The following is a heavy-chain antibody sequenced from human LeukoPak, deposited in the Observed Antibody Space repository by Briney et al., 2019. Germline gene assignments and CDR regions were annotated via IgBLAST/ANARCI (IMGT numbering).Heavy chain of an antibody. D-gene: IGHD3-9*01. CDR2: IIPILGIA. J-gene: IGHJ4*02. Sequence: SVKVSCKASGGTFSSYAISWVRQAPGQGLEWMGRIIPILGIANYAQKFQGRVTITADKSTSTAYMELSSLRSEDTAVYYCARDLAEDFDWLGYFDYWGQGTLVTVSS. CDR3: ARDLAEDFDWLGYFDY. CDR1: GGTFSSYA. V-gene: IGHV1-69*04.